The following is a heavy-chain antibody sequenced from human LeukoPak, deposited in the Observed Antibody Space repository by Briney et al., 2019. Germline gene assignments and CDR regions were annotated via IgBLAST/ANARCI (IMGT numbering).Heavy chain of an antibody. CDR3: ARSGIAAAGTNFDY. D-gene: IGHD6-13*01. Sequence: ASETLSLTCTVSGGSISSSSYYWGWIRQPPGKGLEWIGSIYYSGSTYYNPSLKSRVTISVDTSKNQFSLKLSSVTAADTAVYYCARSGIAAAGTNFDYWGQGTLVTVSS. CDR2: IYYSGST. V-gene: IGHV4-39*01. J-gene: IGHJ4*02. CDR1: GGSISSSSYY.